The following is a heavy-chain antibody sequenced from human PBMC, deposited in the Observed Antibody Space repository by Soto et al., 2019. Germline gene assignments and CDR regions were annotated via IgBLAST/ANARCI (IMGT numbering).Heavy chain of an antibody. CDR2: IAYDGSNK. Sequence: QVQLVESRGGVVQPGRSLRLSCVASGFTFSSYGMHWVRQAPGKGLEWVAVIAYDGSNKYYADSVKGRFTISRDNSKNTLYLQMNSLRAEGTAVYYCAKDNCISTSCYRLYNWFDPWGQGTLVTVSS. J-gene: IGHJ5*02. V-gene: IGHV3-30*18. D-gene: IGHD2-2*01. CDR1: GFTFSSYG. CDR3: AKDNCISTSCYRLYNWFDP.